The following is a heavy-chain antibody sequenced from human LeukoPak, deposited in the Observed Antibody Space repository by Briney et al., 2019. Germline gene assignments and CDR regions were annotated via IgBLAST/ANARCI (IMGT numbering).Heavy chain of an antibody. CDR3: ARGSAGYSSSWTDY. CDR2: ISSSSSYI. Sequence: GGSLRLSCAASTFTFSDYYMRWIRQTPGKGLEWVSSISSSSSYIYYADSVKGRFTISRDNAKNSLYLQMNSLRAEDTAVYYCARGSAGYSSSWTDYWGQGTLVTVSS. CDR1: TFTFSDYY. V-gene: IGHV3-11*06. D-gene: IGHD6-13*01. J-gene: IGHJ4*02.